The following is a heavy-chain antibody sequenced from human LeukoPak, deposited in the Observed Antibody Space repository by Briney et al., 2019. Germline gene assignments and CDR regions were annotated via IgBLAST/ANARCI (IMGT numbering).Heavy chain of an antibody. Sequence: GGSLRLSCAASGFTFSTYGVHWVRQAPGQGLEWVAFIRYDGSNKYYADSVKGRFTISRDNSKNTLYLQMNSLRAEDTAVYYCAKAGCYYDSSDYVWYFDYWGRGTLVTVSS. CDR3: AKAGCYYDSSDYVWYFDY. CDR1: GFTFSTYG. V-gene: IGHV3-30*02. D-gene: IGHD3-22*01. J-gene: IGHJ4*02. CDR2: IRYDGSNK.